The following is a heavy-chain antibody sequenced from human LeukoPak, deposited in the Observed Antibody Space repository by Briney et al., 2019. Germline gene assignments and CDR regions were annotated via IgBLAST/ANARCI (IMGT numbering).Heavy chain of an antibody. V-gene: IGHV1-69*13. Sequence: SVKVSCKASGGRFSYYALTWVRQAPGQGLEWMGGIIPIFGTTNYAQKFQGRVTFTADESTTTAYMELSSLRFEDTAVYYCGRGPLKQQLVKPDPDYYYYMDVWGNGTTVTVSS. D-gene: IGHD6-13*01. J-gene: IGHJ6*03. CDR1: GGRFSYYA. CDR3: GRGPLKQQLVKPDPDYYYYMDV. CDR2: IIPIFGTT.